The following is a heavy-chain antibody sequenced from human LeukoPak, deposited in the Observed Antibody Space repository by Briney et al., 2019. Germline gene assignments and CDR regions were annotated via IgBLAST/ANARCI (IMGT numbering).Heavy chain of an antibody. CDR2: ISWNSGSI. CDR1: GLIVSSNY. J-gene: IGHJ3*02. V-gene: IGHV3-9*01. Sequence: GGSLRLSCAASGLIVSSNYMNWVRQAPGKGLESVSGISWNSGSIGYADSVKGRFTISRDNAKNSLYLQMNSLRAEDTALYYCAKGLAAAVDDAFDIWGQGTMVTVSS. D-gene: IGHD6-13*01. CDR3: AKGLAAAVDDAFDI.